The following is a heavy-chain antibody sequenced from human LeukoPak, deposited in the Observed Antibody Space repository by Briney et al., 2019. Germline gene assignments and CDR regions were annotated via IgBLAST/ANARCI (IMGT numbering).Heavy chain of an antibody. J-gene: IGHJ5*02. V-gene: IGHV4-30-4*01. CDR2: IYYSGST. D-gene: IGHD4-17*01. CDR3: ARDSPYGDYNNWFDP. Sequence: SETLSLTCTVSGGSISSGDYYWSWIRQPPGKGLEWIGYIYYSGSTYYNPSLKSRVTISVDTSKNQFSLKLSSVTAADTAVYYCARDSPYGDYNNWFDPWGQGTLVTVSS. CDR1: GGSISSGDYY.